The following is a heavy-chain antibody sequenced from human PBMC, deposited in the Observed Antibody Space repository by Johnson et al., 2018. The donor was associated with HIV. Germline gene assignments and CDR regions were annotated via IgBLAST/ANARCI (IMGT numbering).Heavy chain of an antibody. D-gene: IGHD3-22*01. J-gene: IGHJ3*02. CDR3: ARAMYYFDTSGYLILPRGFDI. CDR1: GFKLYEYD. Sequence: VQLVESGGDVVRPGGSLRISCVASGFKLYEYDVSWVRQVPGKGLEWVSGINWSGGGTSYADSVKGRFTVSSDNAKNSLFLQVNSLRAEGTALYYCARAMYYFDTSGYLILPRGFDIWGQGTVGTVSS. CDR2: INWSGGGT. V-gene: IGHV3-20*04.